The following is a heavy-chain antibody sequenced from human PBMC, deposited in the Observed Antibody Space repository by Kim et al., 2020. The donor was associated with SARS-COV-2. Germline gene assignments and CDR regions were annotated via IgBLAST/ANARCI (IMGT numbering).Heavy chain of an antibody. CDR1: GYTFTGYY. CDR3: ARDLSITMVRGDGMDV. Sequence: ASVKVSCKASGYTFTGYYMHWVRQAPGQGLEWMGWINPNSGGTNYAQKFQGWVTMTRDTSISTAYMELSRLRSDDTAVYYCARDLSITMVRGDGMDVWGQGTTVTVSS. V-gene: IGHV1-2*04. CDR2: INPNSGGT. D-gene: IGHD3-10*01. J-gene: IGHJ6*02.